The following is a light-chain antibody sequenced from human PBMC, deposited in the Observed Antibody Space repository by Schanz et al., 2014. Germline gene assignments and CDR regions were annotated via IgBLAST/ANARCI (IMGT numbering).Light chain of an antibody. CDR1: QSISSW. CDR3: QHYNNLRWT. J-gene: IGKJ1*01. Sequence: DIQMTQSPSTLSASVGDRVTITCRASQSISSWLAWYQQKPGKAPKLLIYDASTLETGVPSRFSGSGSGTDFTFTISRLQPEDIATYYCQHYNNLRWTFGPGTKVEIK. CDR2: DAS. V-gene: IGKV1-5*01.